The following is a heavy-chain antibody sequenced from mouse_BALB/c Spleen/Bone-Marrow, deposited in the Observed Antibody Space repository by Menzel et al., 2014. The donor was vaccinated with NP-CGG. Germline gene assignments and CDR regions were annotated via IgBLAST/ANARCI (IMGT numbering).Heavy chain of an antibody. D-gene: IGHD2-10*02. CDR2: ISSGSSTI. V-gene: IGHV5-17*02. J-gene: IGHJ4*01. CDR3: ARGVWYNATDY. Sequence: EVKLVESGGGLVQPGGSRKLSCAASGFTFSSFGMHWVRQAPEKGLEWVAYISSGSSTIYYADTVKGRFTISRDNPKNTLFLQMTSLRSEDTAMYYCARGVWYNATDYWGQGTSVTVSS. CDR1: GFTFSSFG.